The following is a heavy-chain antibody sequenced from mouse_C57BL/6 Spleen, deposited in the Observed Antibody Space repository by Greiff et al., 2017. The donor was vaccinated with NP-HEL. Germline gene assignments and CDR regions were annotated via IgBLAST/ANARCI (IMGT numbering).Heavy chain of an antibody. CDR3: ARTDDYDGAY. J-gene: IGHJ3*01. Sequence: VQLQQSGAELVRPGTSVKVSCKASGYAFTNYLIEWVKQRPGQGLEWIGVIYPGSGGTNYNEKFKGKATLTADKSSSTAYMQLSSLTSEDSAVYFCARTDDYDGAYWGQGTLVTVSA. CDR1: GYAFTNYL. CDR2: IYPGSGGT. V-gene: IGHV1-54*01. D-gene: IGHD2-4*01.